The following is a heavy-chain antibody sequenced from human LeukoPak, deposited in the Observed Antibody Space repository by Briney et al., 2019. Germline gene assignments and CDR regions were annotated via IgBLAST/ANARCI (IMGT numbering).Heavy chain of an antibody. D-gene: IGHD3-10*01. V-gene: IGHV3-15*01. CDR2: IKSNTAGGTT. CDR3: TTGSVSDYGSGSYGPDY. Sequence: PGGSLRLSCAGSGFTFSNAWMSWVRQAPGKGLEWVGRIKSNTAGGTTDYAAPVKGRFTMSRDDSTSTLYLQMNSLKTEDTAVYYCTTGSVSDYGSGSYGPDYWGQGTLVIVSS. CDR1: GFTFSNAW. J-gene: IGHJ4*02.